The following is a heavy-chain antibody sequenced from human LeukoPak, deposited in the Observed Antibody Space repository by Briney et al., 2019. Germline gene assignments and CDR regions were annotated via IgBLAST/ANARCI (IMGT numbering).Heavy chain of an antibody. CDR2: INSDGSFT. D-gene: IGHD3-9*01. V-gene: IGHV3-74*01. Sequence: PGGSLRLSCAASGFTFSSYGMHWVRQAPGKGLVWVSRINSDGSFTNYADSVKGQFTISRDNAKNTLYLQMNSLRAEDTAVYYCARHGLLRYFDWLSYYFDYWGQGTLVTVSS. J-gene: IGHJ4*02. CDR3: ARHGLLRYFDWLSYYFDY. CDR1: GFTFSSYG.